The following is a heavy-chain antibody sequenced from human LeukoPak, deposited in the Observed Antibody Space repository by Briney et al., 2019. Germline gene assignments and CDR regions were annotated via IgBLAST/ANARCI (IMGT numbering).Heavy chain of an antibody. V-gene: IGHV4-39*07. CDR1: GVSISSSNSY. CDR3: ARFNGGIFWFDP. J-gene: IGHJ5*02. D-gene: IGHD2-15*01. Sequence: SETLSLTCTVSGVSISSSNSYWSWIRQPPGKGLEWIGEINHSGSTNYNPSLKSRVTISVDTSKNQFSLKLSSVTAADTAVYYCARFNGGIFWFDPWGQGTLVTVSS. CDR2: INHSGST.